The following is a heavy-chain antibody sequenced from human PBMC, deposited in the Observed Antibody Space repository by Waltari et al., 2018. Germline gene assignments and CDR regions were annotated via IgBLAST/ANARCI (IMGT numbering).Heavy chain of an antibody. J-gene: IGHJ6*02. CDR2: IYSGGST. Sequence: EVQLVVSGVGMVQPGGSLILSCPASGFTVGNNYMNWVRQAPGKGLEWVSLIYSGGSTYYADSVKGRFTISRDSSKNTLYLQMNSLRAEDSAVYYCARDGNGGGVWGRGTTVTVSS. CDR1: GFTVGNNY. D-gene: IGHD3-16*01. V-gene: IGHV3-66*01. CDR3: ARDGNGGGV.